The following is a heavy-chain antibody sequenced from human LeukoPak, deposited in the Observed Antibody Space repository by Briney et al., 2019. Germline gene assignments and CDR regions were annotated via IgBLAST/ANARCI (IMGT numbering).Heavy chain of an antibody. CDR1: GYTFTSYD. V-gene: IGHV1-18*01. CDR2: ISAYNGNT. D-gene: IGHD5-18*01. Sequence: GASVKVSCKASGYTFTSYDINWVRQATGQGLEWMGWISAYNGNTNYAQKLQGRVTMTTDTSTSTAYMELGSLRSDDTAVYYCARVGNTAMANLGAYWGQGTLVTVSS. J-gene: IGHJ4*02. CDR3: ARVGNTAMANLGAY.